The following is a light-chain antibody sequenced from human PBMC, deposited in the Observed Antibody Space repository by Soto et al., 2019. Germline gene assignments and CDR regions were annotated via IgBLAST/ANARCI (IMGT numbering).Light chain of an antibody. V-gene: IGLV1-44*01. CDR1: NSNIASNT. CDR3: VGWDITLNRYV. CDR2: YNN. Sequence: QSVLTQPPSVSETPGQTVSISCSGSNSNIASNTVNWYQHHPGTAAKLLIYYNNQPSSGVTDRFSCFWTGTSAYLAISGLQSEGESGCYCVGWDITLNRYVFRSG. J-gene: IGLJ1*01.